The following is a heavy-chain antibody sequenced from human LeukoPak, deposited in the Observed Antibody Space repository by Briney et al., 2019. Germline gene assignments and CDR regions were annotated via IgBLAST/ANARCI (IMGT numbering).Heavy chain of an antibody. D-gene: IGHD2-15*01. Sequence: SETLSLTCTVSGGSMNHYYWSWVRQPPGKGLEWIGYIYYSGSTNYNPSLKSRVTISVDTSKNQFSLKLSSVTAADTAVYYCARVRGKYCSGGSCYLGPFDPWGQGALVTVSS. CDR3: ARVRGKYCSGGSCYLGPFDP. CDR2: IYYSGST. CDR1: GGSMNHYY. V-gene: IGHV4-59*01. J-gene: IGHJ5*02.